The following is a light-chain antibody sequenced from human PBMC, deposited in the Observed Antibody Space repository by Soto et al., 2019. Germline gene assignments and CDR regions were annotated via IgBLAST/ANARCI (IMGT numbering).Light chain of an antibody. CDR2: GAS. V-gene: IGKV3-20*01. CDR1: QSVSSPY. J-gene: IGKJ3*01. CDR3: QQYGSSPFT. Sequence: EVVLTQSPVTLSLSPGERATLSCRASQSVSSPYLAWYQQKPGQPPRLLIYGASSRATDIPDRFIGSGSGTEFTLHIDRLAPEDFAMYYCQQYGSSPFTFGPGTKVDI.